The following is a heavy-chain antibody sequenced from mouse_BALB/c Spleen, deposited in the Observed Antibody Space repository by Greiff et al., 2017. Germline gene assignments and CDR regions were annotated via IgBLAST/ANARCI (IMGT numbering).Heavy chain of an antibody. D-gene: IGHD3-3*01. V-gene: IGHV5-6*01. J-gene: IGHJ4*01. CDR1: GFTFSSYG. Sequence: EVQLVESGGGLVKPGGSLKLSCAASGFTFSSYGMSWVRQTPDKRLEWVATISSGGSYTYYPDSVKGRFTISRDNAKNTLYLQMSSLKSEDTAMYYCARQGTRDAMDYWGQGTSVTVSS. CDR2: ISSGGSYT. CDR3: ARQGTRDAMDY.